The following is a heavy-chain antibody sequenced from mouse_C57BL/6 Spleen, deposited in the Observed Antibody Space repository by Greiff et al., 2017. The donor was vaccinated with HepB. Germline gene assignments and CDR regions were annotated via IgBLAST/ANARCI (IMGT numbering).Heavy chain of an antibody. V-gene: IGHV1-61*01. Sequence: QVQLQQPGAELVRPGSSVKLSCKASGYTFTSYWMDWVKQRPGQGLEWIGNIYPSDSETHYNQKFKDKATLTVDKSSSTAYMQLSSLTSEDSAVYYCARSYYGSSYYYWGQGTTLTVSS. CDR1: GYTFTSYW. D-gene: IGHD1-1*01. CDR3: ARSYYGSSYYY. J-gene: IGHJ2*01. CDR2: IYPSDSET.